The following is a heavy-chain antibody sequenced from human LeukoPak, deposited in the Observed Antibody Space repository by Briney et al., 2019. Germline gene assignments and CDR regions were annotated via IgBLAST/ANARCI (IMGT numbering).Heavy chain of an antibody. CDR1: GFTFSSYA. CDR3: EAVAGVFDY. V-gene: IGHV3-23*01. CDR2: ISGSGGST. J-gene: IGHJ4*02. Sequence: GGSLRLSCAASGFTFSSYAMSWVRQAPGKGLEWVSAISGSGGSTYYADSVKGRFTISRDNSKNTLYLQINNLRREDTALYYCEAVAGVFDYWGQGTQVTVSS. D-gene: IGHD6-19*01.